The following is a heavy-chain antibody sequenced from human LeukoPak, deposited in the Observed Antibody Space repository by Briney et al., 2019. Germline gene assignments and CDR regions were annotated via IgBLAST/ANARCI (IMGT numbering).Heavy chain of an antibody. CDR3: ASNSFDYYGSGSYSVDY. V-gene: IGHV4-34*01. D-gene: IGHD3-10*01. CDR1: GGSFSGYY. J-gene: IGHJ4*02. CDR2: INHSGST. Sequence: SETLSLTCAVYGGSFSGYYWSWIRQPSGKGLEWIGEINHSGSTNYNPSLKSRVTISVDTSKNQFSLKLSSVTAADTAVYYCASNSFDYYGSGSYSVDYWGQGTLVTVSS.